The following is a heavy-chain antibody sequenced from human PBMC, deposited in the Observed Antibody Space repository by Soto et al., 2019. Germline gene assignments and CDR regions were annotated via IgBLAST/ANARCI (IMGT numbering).Heavy chain of an antibody. CDR1: GGTFSSYA. CDR3: ARGVAARKFYYYGMDV. J-gene: IGHJ6*02. D-gene: IGHD6-6*01. CDR2: IIPIFGTA. Sequence: SVKVSCKASGGTFSSYAISWVRQAPGQGLEWMGGIIPIFGTANYAQKFQGRVTITADKSTSTAYMELSSLRSEDTAVYYCARGVAARKFYYYGMDVWGQGTTVTVS. V-gene: IGHV1-69*06.